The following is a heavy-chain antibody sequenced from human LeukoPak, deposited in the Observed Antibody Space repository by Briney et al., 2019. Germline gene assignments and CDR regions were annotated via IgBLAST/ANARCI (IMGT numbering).Heavy chain of an antibody. V-gene: IGHV1-69*05. Sequence: SVRVSCKASGGTFSSYAISWVRQAPGQGLEWMGGIIPIFGTANYAQKFQGRVTITTDESTSTAYMELSSLRSEDTAVYYCALPSITGTTWFDPWGQGTLVTVSS. CDR1: GGTFSSYA. D-gene: IGHD1-7*01. CDR3: ALPSITGTTWFDP. J-gene: IGHJ5*02. CDR2: IIPIFGTA.